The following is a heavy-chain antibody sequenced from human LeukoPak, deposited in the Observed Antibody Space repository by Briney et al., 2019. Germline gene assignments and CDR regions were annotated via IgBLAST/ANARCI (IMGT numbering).Heavy chain of an antibody. CDR3: AKVPNGLIPNDY. CDR1: GFTFSSYA. Sequence: PGGSLRLSCAASGFTFSSYAMSWVRQAPGKGLEWVSAITGSGGSTYYADSVKGRFTMSRDNSKSTVYLQMNSLRAEDTAVYYCAKVPNGLIPNDYWGQGTLVTVSS. D-gene: IGHD3-16*01. J-gene: IGHJ4*02. V-gene: IGHV3-23*01. CDR2: ITGSGGST.